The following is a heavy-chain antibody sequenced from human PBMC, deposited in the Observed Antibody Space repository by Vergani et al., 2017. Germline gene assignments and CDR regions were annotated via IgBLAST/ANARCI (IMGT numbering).Heavy chain of an antibody. CDR2: IIPIFGTA. CDR1: GGTFSSYA. D-gene: IGHD4-17*01. Sequence: QVQLVQSGTEVKKPGSSVKVSCKASGGTFSSYAISWVRQAPGQGLEWMGGIIPIFGTANYAQKFQGRVTITADESTSTAYMELSSLRSEDTAVYYCARVRVDDYGDYRALDYWGQGTLVTVSS. V-gene: IGHV1-69*13. J-gene: IGHJ4*02. CDR3: ARVRVDDYGDYRALDY.